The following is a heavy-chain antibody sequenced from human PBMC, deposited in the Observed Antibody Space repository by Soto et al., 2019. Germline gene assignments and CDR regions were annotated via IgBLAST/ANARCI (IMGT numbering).Heavy chain of an antibody. D-gene: IGHD1-26*01. Sequence: QLQLQESGPGLVKPSETLSLICTVSGGSISSSSFYWVWIRKHPRRGLEWIGSLYYSGSTYYNTSLKRRVTISVDTSKNQFSLKLSSVTAADTAVYYCTRRVNSGAQEGFDYWGQGTLVTVSS. CDR1: GGSISSSSFY. CDR3: TRRVNSGAQEGFDY. V-gene: IGHV4-39*01. J-gene: IGHJ4*02. CDR2: LYYSGST.